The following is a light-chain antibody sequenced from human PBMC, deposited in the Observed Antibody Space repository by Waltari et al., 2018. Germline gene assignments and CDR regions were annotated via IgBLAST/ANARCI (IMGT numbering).Light chain of an antibody. J-gene: IGKJ1*01. Sequence: DIVLTQSPATLSLSPGERATLSCRASQSVGRYLAWYQQKPGQAPSLIISDTPIRATGIPARVSGGGSGTDVTLTISSLEPEDFAVYDCQQRSNLPVMWTFGQGTKVEIK. V-gene: IGKV3-11*01. CDR1: QSVGRY. CDR3: QQRSNLPVMWT. CDR2: DTP.